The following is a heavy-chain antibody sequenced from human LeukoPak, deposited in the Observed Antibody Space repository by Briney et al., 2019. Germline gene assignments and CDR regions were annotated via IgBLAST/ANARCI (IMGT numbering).Heavy chain of an antibody. J-gene: IGHJ4*02. CDR1: GFTFSDYY. CDR3: ARGLPATLLDY. D-gene: IGHD2-2*01. Sequence: PGGSLRLSCAASGFTFSDYYMSWIRQAPGKGLEWVSYISSSDSTTYYADSVKGRFTISRDNAKNSLYLQMNSLRAEDTAIYYCARGLPATLLDYWGQGTLVTVSS. V-gene: IGHV3-11*01. CDR2: ISSSDSTT.